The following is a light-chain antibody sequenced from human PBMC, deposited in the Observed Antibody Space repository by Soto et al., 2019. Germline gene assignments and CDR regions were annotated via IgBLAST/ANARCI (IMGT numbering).Light chain of an antibody. J-gene: IGLJ1*01. V-gene: IGLV2-14*01. CDR1: SSDIGRYNF. Sequence: SPRTPPASMSVSPGQSITISCTGTSSDIGRYNFVSWYQHHPGKAPKLIIYEATKRPSGVYYPFSGSKSGNTASLTISGLQAEDEADYYCTSYTITSPYVIGTGTKVTVL. CDR2: EAT. CDR3: TSYTITSPYV.